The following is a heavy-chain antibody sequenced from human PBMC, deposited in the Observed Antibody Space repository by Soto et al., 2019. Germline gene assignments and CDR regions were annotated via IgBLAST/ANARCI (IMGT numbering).Heavy chain of an antibody. Sequence: SVKVSCKASGGTFSSYAISWVRQAPGQGLEWMGGIIPIFGTANYAQKFQGRVTITADESTSTAYMELSSLRSEDTAVYYCARGRVATIAFYYYYYGMDVWGQGTTVTVSS. J-gene: IGHJ6*02. V-gene: IGHV1-69*13. CDR3: ARGRVATIAFYYYYYGMDV. CDR2: IIPIFGTA. CDR1: GGTFSSYA. D-gene: IGHD5-12*01.